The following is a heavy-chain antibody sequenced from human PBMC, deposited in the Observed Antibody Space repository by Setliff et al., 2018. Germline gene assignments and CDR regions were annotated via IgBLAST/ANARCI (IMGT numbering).Heavy chain of an antibody. CDR2: IFYSGDT. CDR3: ARHRPNLPFDA. CDR1: GGSVTSHY. V-gene: IGHV4-59*08. J-gene: IGHJ4*02. D-gene: IGHD7-27*01. Sequence: SETLSLTCAVSGGSVTSHYWSWIRQPPGKGLEWIGFIFYSGDTNSNPSLKSRVTMSVDTSKNQFSLKLSSVTAADTAVYYCARHRPNLPFDAWGQGALVTVSS.